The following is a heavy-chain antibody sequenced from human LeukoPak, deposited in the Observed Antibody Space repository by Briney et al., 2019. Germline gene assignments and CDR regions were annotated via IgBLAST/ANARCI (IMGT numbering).Heavy chain of an antibody. CDR2: IRYDGTNK. Sequence: AGGSLRLSCVASRFTFSSYGMHWVRQAPGKGLEWVAFIRYDGTNKYYVDSVKGRFTMPRDNSKNTLYLQMNSLRAEDTAVYYCAKDLLAGHYYDSSGYYPSFHFWGQGTLVTVSS. CDR3: AKDLLAGHYYDSSGYYPSFHF. D-gene: IGHD3-22*01. V-gene: IGHV3-30*02. J-gene: IGHJ4*02. CDR1: RFTFSSYG.